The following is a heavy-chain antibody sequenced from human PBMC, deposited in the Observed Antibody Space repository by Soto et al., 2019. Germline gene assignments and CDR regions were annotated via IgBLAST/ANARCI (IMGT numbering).Heavy chain of an antibody. V-gene: IGHV4-39*01. CDR2: IYYSGST. CDR1: GGSISSSSYF. CDR3: TRHRHYYGSDYAFDI. Sequence: SETLSLTCTVSGGSISSSSYFWGWIRQPPGKGLEWIGNIYYSGSTSYNPSLKSRVTISVDTSKNQFSLKLSSVTAADTAMYYCTRHRHYYGSDYAFDIWGQGTMVTVSS. J-gene: IGHJ3*02. D-gene: IGHD3-10*01.